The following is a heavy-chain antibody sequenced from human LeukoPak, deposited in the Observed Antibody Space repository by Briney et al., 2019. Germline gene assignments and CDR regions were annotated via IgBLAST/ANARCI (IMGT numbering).Heavy chain of an antibody. J-gene: IGHJ2*01. CDR3: ARHLRGGDVVVTAIPPIYWYFDL. D-gene: IGHD2-21*02. CDR2: IYYSGST. Sequence: SQTLSLTCTVSGGSISSGDYYWSWIRQPPGKGLEWIGYIYYSGSTNYNPSLKSRVTISVDTSKNQFSLKLSSVTAADTAVYYCARHLRGGDVVVTAIPPIYWYFDLWGRGTLVTVSS. V-gene: IGHV4-30-4*01. CDR1: GGSISSGDYY.